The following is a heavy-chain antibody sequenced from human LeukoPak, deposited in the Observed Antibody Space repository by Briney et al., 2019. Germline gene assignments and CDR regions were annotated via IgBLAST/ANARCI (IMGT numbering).Heavy chain of an antibody. J-gene: IGHJ6*02. Sequence: SETLSLTCTVSGYSISSGYYWGWIRQPPGKGLEWIGSIYHSGSTYYNPSLKSRVTISVDTSKNQFSLKLSSVTAADTAVYYCARESGRYSSSWYVKYYGMDVWGQGTTVTVSS. V-gene: IGHV4-38-2*02. CDR1: GYSISSGYY. D-gene: IGHD6-13*01. CDR3: ARESGRYSSSWYVKYYGMDV. CDR2: IYHSGST.